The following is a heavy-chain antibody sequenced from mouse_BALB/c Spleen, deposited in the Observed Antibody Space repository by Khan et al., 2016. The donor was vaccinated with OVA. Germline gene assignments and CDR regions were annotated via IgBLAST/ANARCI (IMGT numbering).Heavy chain of an antibody. J-gene: IGHJ2*01. D-gene: IGHD1-1*01. V-gene: IGHV1-20*02. CDR2: INPHIGET. Sequence: VQLQQSGPELVKPGASVKISCKASGYSFTGYFMNWVMQSHGKSLEWIGRINPHIGETFYNQKFKGKAILTVDESSSTVHMELRGLASEDSAVYYCARKNGSDFDDWGQGTTLTVSS. CDR1: GYSFTGYF. CDR3: ARKNGSDFDD.